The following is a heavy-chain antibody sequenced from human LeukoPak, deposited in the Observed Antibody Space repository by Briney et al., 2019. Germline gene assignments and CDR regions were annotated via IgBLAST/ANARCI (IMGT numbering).Heavy chain of an antibody. J-gene: IGHJ4*02. D-gene: IGHD4/OR15-4a*01. V-gene: IGHV3-30*14. Sequence: GGSLRLSCVASGFTFSSFAMHWVRQAPGKGLEWVALTLYEGRNKYYVDSVKGRFTISRDNSKNTLYLQMNSLRAEDTAVYYCARRAGAYSHPYDYWGQGTLVTVSS. CDR2: TLYEGRNK. CDR1: GFTFSSFA. CDR3: ARRAGAYSHPYDY.